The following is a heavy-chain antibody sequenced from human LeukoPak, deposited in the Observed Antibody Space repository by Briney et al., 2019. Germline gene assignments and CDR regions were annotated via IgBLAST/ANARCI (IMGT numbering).Heavy chain of an antibody. CDR2: INTDSSDI. J-gene: IGHJ4*02. Sequence: GGSLRLSCAASGFTFSRYAVNWVRQAPGKGLEWVSYINTDSSDIHYAGSVKGRFTISRDNARNTLYLQLSSLRAEDSGVYYCARDTFQPGLIDSWGQGTLVTVSS. CDR3: ARDTFQPGLIDS. V-gene: IGHV3-21*05. D-gene: IGHD2-2*01. CDR1: GFTFSRYA.